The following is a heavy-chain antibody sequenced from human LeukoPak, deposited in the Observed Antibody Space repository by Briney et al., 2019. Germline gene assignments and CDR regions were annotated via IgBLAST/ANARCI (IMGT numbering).Heavy chain of an antibody. V-gene: IGHV3-7*03. CDR3: ARRGCDYDSSGYYYCSWFDP. D-gene: IGHD3-22*01. Sequence: QTGGSLRLSCAASGFTFSSYWMSRVRQAPGKGLEWVANIKQDGSEKYYVDSVKGRFTISRDNAKNSLYLQMNSLRAEDTAVYYCARRGCDYDSSGYYYCSWFDPWGQGTLVTVSS. J-gene: IGHJ5*02. CDR2: IKQDGSEK. CDR1: GFTFSSYW.